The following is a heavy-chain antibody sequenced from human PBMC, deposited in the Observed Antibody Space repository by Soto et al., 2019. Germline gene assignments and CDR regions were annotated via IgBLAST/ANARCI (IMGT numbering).Heavy chain of an antibody. V-gene: IGHV4-34*01. Sequence: QVQLQQWGAGLLKPSETLSLTCAVYGGSFSGYYWSWIRQPPGKGLEWIGEINHSGSTNYNPSLKSRATISVDTSKNQFSLKLSSVTAADTAVYYCARGVYDSSGYFGYWGQGTLVTVSS. CDR2: INHSGST. CDR1: GGSFSGYY. D-gene: IGHD3-22*01. CDR3: ARGVYDSSGYFGY. J-gene: IGHJ4*02.